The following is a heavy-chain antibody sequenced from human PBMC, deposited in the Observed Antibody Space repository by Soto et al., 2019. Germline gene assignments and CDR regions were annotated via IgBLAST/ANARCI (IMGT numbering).Heavy chain of an antibody. D-gene: IGHD2-21*02. V-gene: IGHV3-30*18. CDR3: AKDRIVVVTAKTYYYYYGMDV. Sequence: LSLTCAVFSGSLSDHYWTWVRQAPGKGLEWVAVISYDGSNKYYADSVKGRFTISRDNSKNTLYLQMNSLRAEDTAVYYCAKDRIVVVTAKTYYYYYGMDVWGQGTTVTVSS. J-gene: IGHJ6*02. CDR2: ISYDGSNK. CDR1: SGSLSDHY.